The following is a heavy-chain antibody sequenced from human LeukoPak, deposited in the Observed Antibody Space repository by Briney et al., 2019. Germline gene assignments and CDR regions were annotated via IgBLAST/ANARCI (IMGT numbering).Heavy chain of an antibody. CDR3: ARDRKGYYDNRGIDY. V-gene: IGHV3-30*07. D-gene: IGHD3-22*01. J-gene: IGHJ4*02. Sequence: YYADSVKGRFTISRDKSKNALYLQMNSLRAEDTAVYYCARDRKGYYDNRGIDYWGQGTLVTVSS.